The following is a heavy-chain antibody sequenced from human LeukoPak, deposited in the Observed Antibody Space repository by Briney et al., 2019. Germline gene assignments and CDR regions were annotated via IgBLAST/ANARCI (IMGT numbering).Heavy chain of an antibody. J-gene: IGHJ4*02. V-gene: IGHV3-33*08. CDR1: GFTFSNYA. CDR3: ARGDYYDSSVFFPHFDY. Sequence: KPGGSLRLSCAASGFTFSNYAVHWVRQAPGKGLEWVAVIWYDGSNKYYADSVKGRFTISRDNSKSTLYLQMNSLRAEDTAVYYCARGDYYDSSVFFPHFDYGGKEPLVTV. D-gene: IGHD3-22*01. CDR2: IWYDGSNK.